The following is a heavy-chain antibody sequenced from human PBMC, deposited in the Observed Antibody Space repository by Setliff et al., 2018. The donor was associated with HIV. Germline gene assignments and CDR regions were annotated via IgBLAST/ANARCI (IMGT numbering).Heavy chain of an antibody. CDR1: GGSISSYY. CDR3: ARGRNRGEYYYYYMDV. V-gene: IGHV4-59*01. CDR2: VFYSGDT. J-gene: IGHJ6*03. D-gene: IGHD3-16*01. Sequence: PSETLSLTCTVSGGSISSYYWSWIRQPPGKGLEWIGYVFYSGDTNYNPSLKRRVTISVDTSKNQFFLKMRSVTAADTAVYYCARGRNRGEYYYYYMDVWGKGTTVTVSS.